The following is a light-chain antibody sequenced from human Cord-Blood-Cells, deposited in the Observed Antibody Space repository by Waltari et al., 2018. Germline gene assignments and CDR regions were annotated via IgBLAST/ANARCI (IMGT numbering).Light chain of an antibody. J-gene: IGKJ4*01. CDR1: QSVSSSY. CDR2: GAS. V-gene: IGKV3-20*01. CDR3: QQYGSSPLT. Sequence: EIVLTQSPGTLSLSPGERATLSCRASQSVSSSYLAWYQQKPGHAPRLLIYGASSRATGIPDRFSGSGSGTDFTLTNSRLEPEDFAVYYCQQYGSSPLTFGGGTKVEIK.